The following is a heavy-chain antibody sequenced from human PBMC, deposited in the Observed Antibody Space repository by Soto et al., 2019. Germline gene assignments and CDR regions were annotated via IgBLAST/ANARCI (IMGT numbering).Heavy chain of an antibody. CDR3: ASSSSGDNYYYYGMDV. V-gene: IGHV4-59*01. J-gene: IGHJ6*02. Sequence: SETLSLTCTVSGGSISSYYWSWIRQPPGKGLEWIGYIYYSGSTNYNPSLKSRVTISVDTSKNQFSLKLSSVTAADTAVYYCASSSSGDNYYYYGMDVWGQGTTVTV. D-gene: IGHD6-19*01. CDR2: IYYSGST. CDR1: GGSISSYY.